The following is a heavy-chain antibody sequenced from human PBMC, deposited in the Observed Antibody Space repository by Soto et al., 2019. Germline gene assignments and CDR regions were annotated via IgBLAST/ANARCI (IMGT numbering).Heavy chain of an antibody. D-gene: IGHD6-6*01. Sequence: PSETLSLTCTVSGGSASSGSYYWSWIRQPPGKGLEWIGYIYYSGSTNYSPSLKSRVTISVDTSKNQFSLKLSSVTAADTAVYYCARYSSSFYYYYGMDVWGQGXTVTVYS. V-gene: IGHV4-61*01. CDR2: IYYSGST. CDR1: GGSASSGSYY. J-gene: IGHJ6*02. CDR3: ARYSSSFYYYYGMDV.